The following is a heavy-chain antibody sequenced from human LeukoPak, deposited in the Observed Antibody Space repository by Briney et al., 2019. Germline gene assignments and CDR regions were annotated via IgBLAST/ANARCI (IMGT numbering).Heavy chain of an antibody. CDR1: GFTFSSYS. D-gene: IGHD3-9*01. Sequence: GGSLRLSCAASGFTFSSYSMNWVRQAPGKGLEWVSSISSSSSYIYYADSVKGRFTISRDNAKNSLYLQMNSLRAEDTAVYYCARDQAQLDYDILTGYLGDAFDIWGQGTMVTVSS. CDR2: ISSSSSYI. J-gene: IGHJ3*02. CDR3: ARDQAQLDYDILTGYLGDAFDI. V-gene: IGHV3-21*01.